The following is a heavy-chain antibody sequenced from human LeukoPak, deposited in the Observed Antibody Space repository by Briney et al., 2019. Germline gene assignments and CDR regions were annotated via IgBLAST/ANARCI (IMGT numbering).Heavy chain of an antibody. CDR1: GFTFSSYA. Sequence: GRSLRLSCAASGFTFSSYAMHWVHQAPGKGLERVAVISYAGSNKYYADSVKGQFTISRDNSKKTLYLQMNSLRAEDTAVYYCARDFCSSTSCYDTYIWSDPWGQGTLVTVSS. V-gene: IGHV3-30-3*01. J-gene: IGHJ5*02. CDR3: ARDFCSSTSCYDTYIWSDP. CDR2: ISYAGSNK. D-gene: IGHD2-2*01.